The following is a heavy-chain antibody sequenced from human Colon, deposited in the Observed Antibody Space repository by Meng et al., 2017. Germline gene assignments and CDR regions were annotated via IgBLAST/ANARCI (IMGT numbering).Heavy chain of an antibody. V-gene: IGHV4-59*12. Sequence: QVPLQESGPGLVEPAETLSLTCTVSGGSISSSYWSWIRPPPGKRPEWIGYINYSGNTNYNPSLKTRAAMSVDRSKNQFSLKLNSVTAADTAVYYCARADCTAGICYQFDNWGQGTLVTVSS. D-gene: IGHD2-8*02. CDR3: ARADCTAGICYQFDN. CDR1: GGSISSSY. CDR2: INYSGNT. J-gene: IGHJ4*02.